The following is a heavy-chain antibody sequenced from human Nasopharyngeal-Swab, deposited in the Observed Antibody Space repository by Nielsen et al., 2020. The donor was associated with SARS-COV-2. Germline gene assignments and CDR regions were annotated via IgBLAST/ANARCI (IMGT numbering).Heavy chain of an antibody. J-gene: IGHJ4*02. V-gene: IGHV3-23*01. Sequence: GESLKISCAASEFTFRTYAMSWVRQAPGKGLEWVSAIGGVGSPTFYADSVKGRFTISRDNSKNTLYLQMNSLRAEDTAVYYCAKRSYHFDNWGQGTLVTVSS. CDR3: AKRSYHFDN. CDR2: IGGVGSPT. CDR1: EFTFRTYA. D-gene: IGHD2-2*01.